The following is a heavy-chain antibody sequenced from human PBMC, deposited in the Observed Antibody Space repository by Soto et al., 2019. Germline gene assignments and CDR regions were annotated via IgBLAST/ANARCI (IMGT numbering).Heavy chain of an antibody. CDR2: INHSGST. Sequence: SETLSLTCAVYGGSFSGYYWSWIRQPPGKGLEWIGEINHSGSTNYNPSLKSRVTISVDTSKNQFSLKLSSVTAADTAVYHCARGQQLVLDAFDIWGQRTIVTVSS. J-gene: IGHJ3*02. CDR1: GGSFSGYY. V-gene: IGHV4-34*01. D-gene: IGHD6-13*01. CDR3: ARGQQLVLDAFDI.